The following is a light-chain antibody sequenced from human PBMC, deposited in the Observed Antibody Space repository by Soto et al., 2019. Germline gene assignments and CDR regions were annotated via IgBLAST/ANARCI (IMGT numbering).Light chain of an antibody. CDR2: ANN. Sequence: QSVLTRLPSASETPGQRVTISCSGSSSNIGSSFVNWYQQLPGTAPKLLIYANNQRPSGVPDRFSGSKSGTSASLAISGLQSEDEADYYCATWDDSLNGPVFGGGTQLTVL. CDR1: SSNIGSSF. V-gene: IGLV1-44*01. J-gene: IGLJ2*01. CDR3: ATWDDSLNGPV.